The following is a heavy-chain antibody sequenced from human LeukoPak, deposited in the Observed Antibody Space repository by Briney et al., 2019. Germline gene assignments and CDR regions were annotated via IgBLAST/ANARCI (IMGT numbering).Heavy chain of an antibody. CDR3: ARQVFGGFGELTPLDY. J-gene: IGHJ4*02. D-gene: IGHD3-10*01. V-gene: IGHV4-59*08. Sequence: SQTLSLTCTVSGGSISSYYWSWIRQPPGKGLEWIGYIYYSGSTNYNPSLKSRVTISVVTSKNQFSLKLSSVTAADTAVYYCARQVFGGFGELTPLDYWGQGTLVTVSS. CDR2: IYYSGST. CDR1: GGSISSYY.